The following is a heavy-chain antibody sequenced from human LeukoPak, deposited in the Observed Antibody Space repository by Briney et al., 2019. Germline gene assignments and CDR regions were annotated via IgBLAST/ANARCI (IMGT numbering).Heavy chain of an antibody. CDR2: INHSGST. J-gene: IGHJ4*02. V-gene: IGHV4-34*01. CDR1: GGSFSGYY. Sequence: SETLSLTCAVYGGSFSGYYWSWIRQPPGKGLEWIGEINHSGSTNYNPSLKSRVTISVDTSKNQFSLKLSSVTAADTAMHYCARESTTVAGTFDYWGQGTLVTVSS. CDR3: ARESTTVAGTFDY. D-gene: IGHD6-19*01.